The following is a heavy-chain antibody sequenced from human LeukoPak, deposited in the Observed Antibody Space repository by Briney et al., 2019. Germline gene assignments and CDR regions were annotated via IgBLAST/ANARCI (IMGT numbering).Heavy chain of an antibody. CDR3: ARHYGP. D-gene: IGHD3-16*01. V-gene: IGHV4-34*01. Sequence: SETLSLTCAVYGGSFSGYYWSWVRQPPGKGLEWIGSIYDSGSTYYNPSLKSRVTISVDTSKNQFSLKLNSVTAADTAVYYCARHYGPWGQGTLVTVSS. CDR2: IYDSGST. J-gene: IGHJ5*02. CDR1: GGSFSGYY.